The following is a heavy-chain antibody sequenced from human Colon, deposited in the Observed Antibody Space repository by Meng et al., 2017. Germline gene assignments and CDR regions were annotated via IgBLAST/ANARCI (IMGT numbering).Heavy chain of an antibody. D-gene: IGHD3-16*01. CDR3: ARDYWGSLDF. J-gene: IGHJ4*02. CDR1: GASVRSPDHQ. Sequence: VPLQEAGPVRVRPSATLSLICAVSGASVRSPDHQWGWVRQPPGKGLEWIGYARIDYANTNYNPSLKSRVNVSLDTSKNQFSLNVRSVTAADTAVYYCARDYWGSLDFWGQGILVTVSS. V-gene: IGHV4-61*08. CDR2: ARIDYANT.